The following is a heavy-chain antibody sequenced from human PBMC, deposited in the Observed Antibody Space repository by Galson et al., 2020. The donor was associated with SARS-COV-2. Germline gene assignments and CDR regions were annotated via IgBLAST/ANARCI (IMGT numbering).Heavy chain of an antibody. Sequence: SGPTLVKPTQTLTLTCTFSGFSLTTTGVGVGWIRQPPGKALEWLALIYWTDGKRYSPSLRSRLTITKDTSKNQVVLTVTNMDPGDTATYYCAHSLGGSGSIYNVWHFDYWGQGTLVTVSS. CDR3: AHSLGGSGSIYNVWHFDY. V-gene: IGHV2-5*01. J-gene: IGHJ4*02. CDR2: IYWTDGK. CDR1: GFSLTTTGVG. D-gene: IGHD3-10*01.